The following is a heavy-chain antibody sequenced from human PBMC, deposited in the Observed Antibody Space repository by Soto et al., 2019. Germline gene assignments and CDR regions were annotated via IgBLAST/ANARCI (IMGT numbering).Heavy chain of an antibody. CDR2: ISYDGSNK. J-gene: IGHJ4*02. D-gene: IGHD5-12*01. CDR1: GFTFSSYA. V-gene: IGHV3-30-3*01. CDR3: ARAGGRLRWLRFFDY. Sequence: GGSLRLSCAASGFTFSSYAMHWVRQAPGKGLEWVAVISYDGSNKYYADSVKGRFTISRDNSKNTLYLQMNSLRAEDTAVYYCARAGGRLRWLRFFDYWGQGTLVTVSS.